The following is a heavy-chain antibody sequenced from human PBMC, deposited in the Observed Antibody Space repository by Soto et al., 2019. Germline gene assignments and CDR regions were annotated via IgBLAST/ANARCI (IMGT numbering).Heavy chain of an antibody. Sequence: QVQLVQSGAELKKPGASVKVSCKASGYTFSNYDMNWVRQATGQGPEWIGWVNPTNGDTGYAQKFQGRVTLTTDISTTTAYMELTSLRSEDTAIYYCAKVSRKGSAIDFDYWGQGTRITVSS. CDR1: GYTFSNYD. CDR2: VNPTNGDT. V-gene: IGHV1-8*01. CDR3: AKVSRKGSAIDFDY. D-gene: IGHD3-10*01. J-gene: IGHJ4*02.